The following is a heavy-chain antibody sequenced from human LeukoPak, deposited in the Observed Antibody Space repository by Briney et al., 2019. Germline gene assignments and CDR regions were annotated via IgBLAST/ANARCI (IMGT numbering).Heavy chain of an antibody. CDR3: ARDFGGSYYPDFDY. CDR1: GFTFSSYS. D-gene: IGHD1-26*01. V-gene: IGHV3-21*01. J-gene: IGHJ4*02. CDR2: ISSSSSYI. Sequence: GGSLRLSCAASGFTFSSYSMNWVHQAPGKGLEWVSSISSSSSYIYYADSVKGRFTISRDNAKNSLYLQMNSLRAEDTAVYYCARDFGGSYYPDFDYWGQGTLVTVSS.